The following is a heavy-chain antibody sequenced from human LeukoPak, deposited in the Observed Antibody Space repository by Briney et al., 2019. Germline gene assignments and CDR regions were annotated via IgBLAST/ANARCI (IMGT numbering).Heavy chain of an antibody. CDR3: ASRSYGLYFGRYYFDY. CDR2: INHSGST. Sequence: SETLSLTCAVSGGSISSGGYYWSWIRQPPGKGLEWIGEINHSGSTNYNPSLKSRVTISVDTSKNQFSLKLSSVTAADTAVYYCASRSYGLYFGRYYFDYWGQGTLVTVSS. D-gene: IGHD5-18*01. V-gene: IGHV4-34*01. J-gene: IGHJ4*02. CDR1: GGSISSGGYY.